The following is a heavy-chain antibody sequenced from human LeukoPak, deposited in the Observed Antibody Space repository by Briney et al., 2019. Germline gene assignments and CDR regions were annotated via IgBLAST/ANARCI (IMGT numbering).Heavy chain of an antibody. CDR3: AREAYGSGSRHSYYYYGMDV. J-gene: IGHJ6*04. V-gene: IGHV4-59*01. CDR2: IYYSGST. Sequence: SETLSLTCTVSGGSISSYYWSWIRQPPGKGLEWIGYIYYSGSTNYNPSLKSRVTISVDTSKNQLSLKLSSVTAADTAVYYCAREAYGSGSRHSYYYYGMDVWGKGTTVTVSS. CDR1: GGSISSYY. D-gene: IGHD3-10*01.